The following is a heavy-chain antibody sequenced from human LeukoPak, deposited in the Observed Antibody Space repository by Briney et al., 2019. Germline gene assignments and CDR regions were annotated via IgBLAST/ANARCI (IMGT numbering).Heavy chain of an antibody. J-gene: IGHJ4*02. D-gene: IGHD6-6*01. CDR3: ARHLVWGGSSSSLGY. Sequence: GGSLRLSCAASGFTFSSYEMNWVRQAPGQGLEWVSYISSSGSTIYYADSVKGRFTISRDNAKNSLYLQMSSLRADDTAVYYCARHLVWGGSSSSLGYWGQGTLVTVSS. V-gene: IGHV3-48*03. CDR1: GFTFSSYE. CDR2: ISSSGSTI.